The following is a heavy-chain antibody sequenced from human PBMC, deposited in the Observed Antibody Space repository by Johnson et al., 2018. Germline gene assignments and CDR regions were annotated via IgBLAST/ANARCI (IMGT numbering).Heavy chain of an antibody. CDR2: ISGRGGST. D-gene: IGHD5-18*01. Sequence: EVQLVESGGGLVLPGGSLRLSCEASGFTFYDYAMSWVRQAPGKGLAWVSGISGRGGSTYYADSVKGRLTISRDNPKNPLYLQMNSLRAGDTAVYYCANLGRGYTYGSYAFDIWGQGTMVTVSS. CDR3: ANLGRGYTYGSYAFDI. V-gene: IGHV3-23*04. CDR1: GFTFYDYA. J-gene: IGHJ3*02.